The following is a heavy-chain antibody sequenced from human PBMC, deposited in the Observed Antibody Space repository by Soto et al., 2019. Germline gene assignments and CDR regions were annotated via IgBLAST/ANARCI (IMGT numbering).Heavy chain of an antibody. V-gene: IGHV3-11*01. Sequence: QVQLVESGGGLVKPGGSLRLSCAASGFTFSDYYMIWIRQAPGTGLEWVSYISSRSSTIFYADSVKGRFTISRDNVKNSLYLQMNSLRAEDTAVYYCASGTNGAFFVYWGQGILVTVSS. CDR3: ASGTNGAFFVY. D-gene: IGHD2-8*01. CDR2: ISSRSSTI. J-gene: IGHJ4*02. CDR1: GFTFSDYY.